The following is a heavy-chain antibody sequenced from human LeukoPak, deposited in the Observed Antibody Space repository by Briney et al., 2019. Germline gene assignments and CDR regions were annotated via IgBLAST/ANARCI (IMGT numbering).Heavy chain of an antibody. J-gene: IGHJ5*02. CDR3: ARGLRFAAARLRWFDP. V-gene: IGHV4-34*01. D-gene: IGHD6-13*01. Sequence: SETLSLTCAVYDGSFSDYYWNWIRQPPGKGLEWIGSIYYSGSTYYNPSLKSRVTISVDTSKNQFSLKLSSVTAADTAVYYCARGLRFAAARLRWFDPWGQGTLVTVSS. CDR2: IYYSGST. CDR1: DGSFSDYY.